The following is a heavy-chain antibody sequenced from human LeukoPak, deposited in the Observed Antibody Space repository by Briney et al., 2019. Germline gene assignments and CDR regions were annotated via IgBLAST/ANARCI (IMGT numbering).Heavy chain of an antibody. V-gene: IGHV3-30*04. CDR2: IQSDGSDQ. Sequence: GRSLRVSCAASGFTFSNFAMHWVHQAPGKGLEWVAFIQSDGSDQYYADSVKGRLSISRDNSKNTLYLQMNSLRTEDTAVYYCAKRDGYNSGPFDYWGQGTLVTVSS. D-gene: IGHD5-24*01. CDR1: GFTFSNFA. CDR3: AKRDGYNSGPFDY. J-gene: IGHJ4*02.